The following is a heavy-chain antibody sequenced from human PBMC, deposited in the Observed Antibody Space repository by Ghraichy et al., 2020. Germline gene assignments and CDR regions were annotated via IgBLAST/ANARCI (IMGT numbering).Heavy chain of an antibody. Sequence: SETLSLTCTVSSGSMSSYYWSWIRQPPGKGLEWIGYVYFSGSTNYNPSLKSRVTISVDTSKNQLSLNLTSVTSADTAVYYCARLAVGAIDYWGQGILVTVSS. CDR1: SGSMSSYY. CDR3: ARLAVGAIDY. V-gene: IGHV4-59*01. CDR2: VYFSGST. D-gene: IGHD1-26*01. J-gene: IGHJ4*02.